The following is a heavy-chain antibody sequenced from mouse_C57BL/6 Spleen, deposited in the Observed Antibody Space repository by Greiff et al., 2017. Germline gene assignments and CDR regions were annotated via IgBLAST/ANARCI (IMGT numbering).Heavy chain of an antibody. CDR2: IYPGDGDT. CDR1: GYAFSSSW. J-gene: IGHJ4*01. D-gene: IGHD3-1*01. Sequence: QVQLKESGPELVKPGASVKISCKASGYAFSSSWMNWVKQRPGKGLEWIGRIYPGDGDTNYNGKFKGKATLTADKSSSTAYMQLSSLTSEDSAVYFCARRGSRYAMDYWGQGTSVTVSS. CDR3: ARRGSRYAMDY. V-gene: IGHV1-82*01.